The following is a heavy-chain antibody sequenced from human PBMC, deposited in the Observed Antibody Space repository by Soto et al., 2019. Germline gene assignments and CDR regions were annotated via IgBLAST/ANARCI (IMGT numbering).Heavy chain of an antibody. V-gene: IGHV3-33*01. CDR1: GFTFSSYG. Sequence: PGGSLRLSCAASGFTFSSYGMHWVRQAPGKGLEWVAVIWYDGSNKYYADSVKGRFTISRDNSKNALYLQMNSLRAEDTAVYCCAREHRVYDFWSGFLMEDYYYGMDVWGQGTTVTVSS. J-gene: IGHJ6*02. D-gene: IGHD3-3*01. CDR2: IWYDGSNK. CDR3: AREHRVYDFWSGFLMEDYYYGMDV.